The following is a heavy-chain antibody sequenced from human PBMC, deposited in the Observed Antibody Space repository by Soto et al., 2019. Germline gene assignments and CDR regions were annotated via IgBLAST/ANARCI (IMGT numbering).Heavy chain of an antibody. CDR1: GYTFTSYD. V-gene: IGHV1-8*01. J-gene: IGHJ1*01. Sequence: ASVKVSCKASGYTFTSYDINWVRQATGQGLEWMGWMNPNSGNTGYAQKFQGRVTMTRNTSISTAYMELSSLRSEDTAVYYCARNSQAGDYVNFQHWGQGTLVTVSS. CDR3: ARNSQAGDYVNFQH. CDR2: MNPNSGNT. D-gene: IGHD4-17*01.